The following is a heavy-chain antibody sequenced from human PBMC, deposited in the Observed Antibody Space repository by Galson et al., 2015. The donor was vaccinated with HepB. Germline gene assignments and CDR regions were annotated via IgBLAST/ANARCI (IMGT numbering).Heavy chain of an antibody. CDR3: AKDIEGIAARQYGMDV. J-gene: IGHJ6*02. CDR1: GFTFDDYA. D-gene: IGHD6-6*01. CDR2: ISWNSGSI. V-gene: IGHV3-9*01. Sequence: SPRLSCAASGFTFDDYAMHWVRQAPGKGLEWVSGISWNSGSIGYADSVKGRFTISRDNAKNSLYLQMNSLRAEDTALYYCAKDIEGIAARQYGMDVWGQGTTVTVSS.